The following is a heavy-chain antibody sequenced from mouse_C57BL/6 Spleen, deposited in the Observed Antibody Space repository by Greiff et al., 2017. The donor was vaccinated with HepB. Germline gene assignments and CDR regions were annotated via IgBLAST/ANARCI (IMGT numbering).Heavy chain of an antibody. CDR3: ARGIYYGNFDY. V-gene: IGHV1-20*01. Sequence: EVQLQQSGPELVKPGDSVKISCKASGYSFTGYFMNWVMQSHGKSLEWIGRINPYNGDTFYNQKFKGKATLTVDKSSSTAHMELRSLTSEDSAVYYFARGIYYGNFDYWGQGTTLTVSS. CDR1: GYSFTGYF. CDR2: INPYNGDT. J-gene: IGHJ2*01. D-gene: IGHD2-1*01.